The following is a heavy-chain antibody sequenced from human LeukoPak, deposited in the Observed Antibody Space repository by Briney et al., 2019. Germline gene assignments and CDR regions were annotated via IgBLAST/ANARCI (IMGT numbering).Heavy chain of an antibody. CDR1: GYTFTSYG. CDR3: ARSIVIAAAGTHNWFDP. CDR2: ISAYNGNT. J-gene: IGHJ5*02. D-gene: IGHD6-13*01. V-gene: IGHV1-18*01. Sequence: ASVKVSCKASGYTFTSYGISWVRQAPGQGLEWMGWISAYNGNTNYAQKLQGRVTMTTDTSTSTAYMELRSLRSDDTAVYYCARSIVIAAAGTHNWFDPWGRGTLVTVSS.